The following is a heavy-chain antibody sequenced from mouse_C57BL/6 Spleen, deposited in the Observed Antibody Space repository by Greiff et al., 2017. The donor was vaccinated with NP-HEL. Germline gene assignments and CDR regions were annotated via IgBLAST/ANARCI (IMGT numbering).Heavy chain of an antibody. D-gene: IGHD1-1*02. V-gene: IGHV8-12*01. Sequence: QVTLKESGPGILQSSQTLSLTCSFSGFSLSTSGMGVSWIRQPSGKGLEWLAHIHWDDDKRYNPSLKSRLTISKDTSRNQVFLKITSVDTADTATYYCARRERSYGLYFDVWGTGTTVTVSS. J-gene: IGHJ1*03. CDR2: IHWDDDK. CDR3: ARRERSYGLYFDV. CDR1: GFSLSTSGMG.